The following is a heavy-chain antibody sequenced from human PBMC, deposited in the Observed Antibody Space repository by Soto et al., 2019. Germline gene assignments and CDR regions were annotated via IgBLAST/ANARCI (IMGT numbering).Heavy chain of an antibody. CDR2: IYHLGGT. CDR3: AKMKKNRGYYYGLNV. Sequence: SETLSLTCAVSGDSVRSSNWWTWVRQSPGKGLEWIGEIYHLGGTNYNPSLKSRVTISVDMAKNQVSLKLSSVTAADTAVYYCAKMKKNRGYYYGLNVWGQGTTVTVSS. V-gene: IGHV4-4*02. CDR1: GDSVRSSNW. J-gene: IGHJ6*02.